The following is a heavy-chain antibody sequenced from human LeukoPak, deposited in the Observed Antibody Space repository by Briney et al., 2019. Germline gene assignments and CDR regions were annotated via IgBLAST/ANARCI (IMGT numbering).Heavy chain of an antibody. CDR2: ICGSGGST. D-gene: IGHD2-15*01. CDR3: AKSRTGSCYSSVYS. CDR1: GFTFSNYA. V-gene: IGHV3-23*01. J-gene: IGHJ4*02. Sequence: GGSLRLSCAASGFTFSNYAMSWVRQAPGKGLEWVSAICGSGGSTYYADSVKGRFTISRDDSKDTLYLQMNSLRAEDTAIYYCAKSRTGSCYSSVYSWGQGTLVTVSS.